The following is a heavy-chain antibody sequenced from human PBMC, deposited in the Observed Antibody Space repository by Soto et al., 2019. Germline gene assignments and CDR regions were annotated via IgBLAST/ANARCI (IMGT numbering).Heavy chain of an antibody. V-gene: IGHV4-59*01. CDR2: IHYGGST. CDR1: GGSISSYY. J-gene: IGHJ5*02. CDR3: ARDVRDYDFWSGYYMPQHWFDP. D-gene: IGHD3-3*01. Sequence: SETLSLTCTVSGGSISSYYGSWIRQPPGKGLEWIGYIHYGGSTNYNPSLKSRVTISVDTSKNQFSLKLSSVTAADTAVYYCARDVRDYDFWSGYYMPQHWFDPWGQGTLVTVSS.